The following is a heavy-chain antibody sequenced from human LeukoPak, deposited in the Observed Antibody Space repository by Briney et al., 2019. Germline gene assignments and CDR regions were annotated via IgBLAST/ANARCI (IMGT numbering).Heavy chain of an antibody. V-gene: IGHV1-18*01. CDR1: GYTFTNYD. D-gene: IGHD3-10*01. CDR2: ISAYNGNT. J-gene: IGHJ4*02. Sequence: ASVKVSCKASGYTFTNYDIHWARQATGQGLEWMGWISAYNGNTNYAQKLQGRVTMTTDTSTSTAYMELRSLRSDDTAVYYCARAVGYYGSGSLDYWGQGTLVTVSS. CDR3: ARAVGYYGSGSLDY.